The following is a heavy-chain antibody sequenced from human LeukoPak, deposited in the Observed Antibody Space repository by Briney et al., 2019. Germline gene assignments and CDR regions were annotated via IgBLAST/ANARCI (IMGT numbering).Heavy chain of an antibody. CDR3: ARHLGPTAPLDV. J-gene: IGHJ6*04. V-gene: IGHV4-4*09. D-gene: IGHD3-16*01. CDR2: IYTSGST. Sequence: SETLSLTCTVSGGSISSYYWSWIRQPPGKGLEWIGYIYTSGSTNYNPSLKSRVTISVDTSKNQFSLKLSSVTAADTAVYYCARHLGPTAPLDVWGKGTTVTVSS. CDR1: GGSISSYY.